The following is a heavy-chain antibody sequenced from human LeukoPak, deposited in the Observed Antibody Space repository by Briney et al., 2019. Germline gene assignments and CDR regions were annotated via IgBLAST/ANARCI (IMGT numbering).Heavy chain of an antibody. D-gene: IGHD5-18*01. CDR2: ISWNSGSI. V-gene: IGHV3-9*01. CDR3: ARVGYSYGFDY. J-gene: IGHJ4*02. Sequence: PGGSLRLSCAASGFTFDDYAMHWVRQAPGKGLEWVSGISWNSGSIGYADSVKGRLTISRDNSKNTLYLQMNSLRAEDTAVYYCARVGYSYGFDYWGQGTLVTVSS. CDR1: GFTFDDYA.